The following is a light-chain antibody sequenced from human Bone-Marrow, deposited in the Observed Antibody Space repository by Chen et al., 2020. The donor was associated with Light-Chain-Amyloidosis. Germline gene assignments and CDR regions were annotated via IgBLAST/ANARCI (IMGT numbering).Light chain of an antibody. CDR1: SSDVGGYNY. V-gene: IGLV2-8*01. Sequence: QSALTQPPSVSGSPGQSVTISCTGSSSDVGGYNYVSWYQHHPGKAPKLMIYEVTKRPSGVPGRLSGSKSGNTASRTGSGLQAEDAADNYCAEYAGTSLYVFGGGTKVTV. J-gene: IGLJ1*01. CDR3: AEYAGTSLYV. CDR2: EVT.